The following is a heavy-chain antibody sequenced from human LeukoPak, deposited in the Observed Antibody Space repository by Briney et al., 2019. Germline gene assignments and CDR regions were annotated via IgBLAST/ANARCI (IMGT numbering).Heavy chain of an antibody. V-gene: IGHV3-23*01. CDR3: AKAATTVTTSYWYFDL. CDR1: GFTFSSYA. Sequence: GGSLRLSCAASGFTFSSYAMSWVRQAPGKGLEWVSAISGSGGSTYYADSVKGRFTIPRDNSKNTLYLQMNSLRAEDTAVYYCAKAATTVTTSYWYFDLWGRGTLVTVSS. D-gene: IGHD4-17*01. J-gene: IGHJ2*01. CDR2: ISGSGGST.